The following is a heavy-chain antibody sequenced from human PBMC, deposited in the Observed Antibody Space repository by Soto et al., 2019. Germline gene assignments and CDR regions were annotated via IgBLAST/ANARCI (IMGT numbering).Heavy chain of an antibody. D-gene: IGHD6-13*01. CDR3: VREPWGFSGTWYDY. CDR2: INHDGSKT. V-gene: IGHV3-74*01. Sequence: PGGSLRLSCAASKFSFNTYWMRWVRQVPGKGPAWVSRINHDGSKTEYADSVKGRFTISRDNTKNTLYLQMNSLRVEDTAMYYCVREPWGFSGTWYDYWGQGTLVTAPQ. CDR1: KFSFNTYW. J-gene: IGHJ4*02.